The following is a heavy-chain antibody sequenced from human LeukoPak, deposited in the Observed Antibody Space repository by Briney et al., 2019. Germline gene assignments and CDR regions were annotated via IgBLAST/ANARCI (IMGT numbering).Heavy chain of an antibody. Sequence: PSETLSLTCTVSGGSISSYYWSWIRQPPGKGLEWIGYIYYSGSTNYNPFLKSRVTISVDTSKNQFSLKLSSVTAADTAVYYCARRAFSSGYYYFDYWGQGTLVTVSS. V-gene: IGHV4-59*08. J-gene: IGHJ4*02. CDR3: ARRAFSSGYYYFDY. CDR2: IYYSGST. D-gene: IGHD3-22*01. CDR1: GGSISSYY.